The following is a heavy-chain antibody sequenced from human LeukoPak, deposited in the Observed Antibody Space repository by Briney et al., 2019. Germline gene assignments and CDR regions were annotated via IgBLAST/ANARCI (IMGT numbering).Heavy chain of an antibody. J-gene: IGHJ4*02. CDR1: GFTFSSYE. D-gene: IGHD3-10*01. V-gene: IGHV3-48*03. Sequence: GGSLRLSGAASGFTFSSYEMNWVRQAPGKGLEWGSYISSSGSTIYYADSVKGRFAISRDNAKNTLYLQMNSLRAEDTAVYYCARDYYGSGSEKPDYWGQGTLVTVSS. CDR3: ARDYYGSGSEKPDY. CDR2: ISSSGSTI.